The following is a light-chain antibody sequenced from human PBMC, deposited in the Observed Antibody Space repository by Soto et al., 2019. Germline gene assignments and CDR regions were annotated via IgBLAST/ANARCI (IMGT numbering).Light chain of an antibody. V-gene: IGLV2-14*03. CDR1: SRDVGAYNF. CDR2: NVY. Sequence: QSVLTQPASVSGSPGQSMTISCTGTSRDVGAYNFVSWHQQHPGKAPKLMIYNVYDRPSGISYRFSGSKSGNTASLTISGLQGEDEADYYCSAYTVSRTYVFGTGTKVTVL. J-gene: IGLJ1*01. CDR3: SAYTVSRTYV.